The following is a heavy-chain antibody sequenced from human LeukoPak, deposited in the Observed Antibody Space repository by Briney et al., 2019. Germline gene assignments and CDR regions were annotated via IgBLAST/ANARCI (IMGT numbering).Heavy chain of an antibody. CDR2: ISGSGVST. D-gene: IGHD2-2*03. CDR3: AKEGLALDIVVVPADY. J-gene: IGHJ4*02. Sequence: GGSLRLSCAASGFTFGSYAMSWVRQAPGKGLEWVSAISGSGVSTYYADSVKGRFTISRDNSKNTLYLQMNSLRAEDTAVYYCAKEGLALDIVVVPADYWGQGTLVTVSS. CDR1: GFTFGSYA. V-gene: IGHV3-23*01.